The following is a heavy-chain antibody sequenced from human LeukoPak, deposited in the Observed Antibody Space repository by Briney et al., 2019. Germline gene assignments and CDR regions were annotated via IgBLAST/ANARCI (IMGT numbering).Heavy chain of an antibody. Sequence: GGSLRLSCAASGFTFSSYAMTWVRQAPGKGLEWVSTISGSTGRTYYADSVKGRFTISRDNSKNTLYLQMNSLRAEDTAVYYCARDQALWFGELSGSFDYWGQGTLVTVSS. CDR3: ARDQALWFGELSGSFDY. J-gene: IGHJ4*02. D-gene: IGHD3-10*01. CDR1: GFTFSSYA. V-gene: IGHV3-23*01. CDR2: ISGSTGRT.